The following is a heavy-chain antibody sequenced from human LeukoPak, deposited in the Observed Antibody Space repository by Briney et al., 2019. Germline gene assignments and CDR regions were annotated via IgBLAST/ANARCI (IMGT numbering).Heavy chain of an antibody. D-gene: IGHD3-22*01. CDR3: ARDGGDYYDSSGYPFHH. V-gene: IGHV3-21*01. Sequence: PGGSLRLSCAASGFTFGNYVMSWVRQAPGKGLEWVSSISTSSSYIYYADSVKGRFTISRDNAKKSLYLQMNSLRAGDTAVYYCARDGGDYYDSSGYPFHHWGQGTLVTVSS. J-gene: IGHJ1*01. CDR2: ISTSSSYI. CDR1: GFTFGNYV.